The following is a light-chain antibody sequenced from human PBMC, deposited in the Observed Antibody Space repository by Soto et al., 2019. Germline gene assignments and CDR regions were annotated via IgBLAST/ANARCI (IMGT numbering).Light chain of an antibody. V-gene: IGKV3-15*01. J-gene: IGKJ5*01. CDR1: QSINNK. CDR3: QQYNNWPTIT. Sequence: EIVLTQSPATLSGSPGERVTLSCRASQSINNKVAWYQQKPGQAPRLLIYGASTRATGISARFSGSGSGTEFTLTISSLQSEDFAVYYCQQYNNWPTITFGQGTRLEIK. CDR2: GAS.